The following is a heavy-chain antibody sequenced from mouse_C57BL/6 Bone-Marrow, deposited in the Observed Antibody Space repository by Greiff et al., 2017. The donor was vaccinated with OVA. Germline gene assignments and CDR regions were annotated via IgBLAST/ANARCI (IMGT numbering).Heavy chain of an antibody. CDR2: IHPNSGST. V-gene: IGHV1-64*01. J-gene: IGHJ4*01. D-gene: IGHD2-1*01. Sequence: QVQLQQPGAELVKPGASVKLSCKASGYTFTSYWMHWVKQRPGQGLEWIGLIHPNSGSTNYNEKFKSEATLTVDKSSSTAYMQLSSLTSEDSAVYYCARTGGNYDYYAMDYWGQGTSVTVSS. CDR1: GYTFTSYW. CDR3: ARTGGNYDYYAMDY.